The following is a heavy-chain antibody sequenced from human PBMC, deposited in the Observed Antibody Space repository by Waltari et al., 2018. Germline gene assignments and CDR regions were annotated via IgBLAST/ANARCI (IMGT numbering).Heavy chain of an antibody. J-gene: IGHJ4*02. CDR1: GGSISSHY. CDR2: IYYSGGT. D-gene: IGHD3-16*01. Sequence: QVQLQESGPGLVKPSETLSLTCTVSGGSISSHYWSWIRQPPGKGLEWIGYIYYSGGTNYNPSLKSRVTISVDTSKNQFSLKLSSVTAADTAVYYCARGGLGALFDYWGQGTLVTVSS. CDR3: ARGGLGALFDY. V-gene: IGHV4-59*11.